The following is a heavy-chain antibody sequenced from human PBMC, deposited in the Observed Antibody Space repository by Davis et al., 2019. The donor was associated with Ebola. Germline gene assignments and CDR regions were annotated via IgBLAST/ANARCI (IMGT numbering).Heavy chain of an antibody. CDR1: GFNFGIYS. CDR3: VREQYGEIYFDS. CDR2: ISFDGRLR. J-gene: IGHJ4*02. Sequence: GESLKIFCAASGFNFGIYSMHWVRQAPGKGLEWLATISFDGRLRSYADSVKGRFTISRDNSDNMLFLQMTSLRGDDTAVYYCVREQYGEIYFDSWGQGKLVTVSS. D-gene: IGHD4-17*01. V-gene: IGHV3-30*04.